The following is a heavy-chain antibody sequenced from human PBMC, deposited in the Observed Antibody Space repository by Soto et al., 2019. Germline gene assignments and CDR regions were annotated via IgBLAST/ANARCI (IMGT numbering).Heavy chain of an antibody. J-gene: IGHJ4*02. V-gene: IGHV3-23*01. D-gene: IGHD2-2*01. Sequence: GGSLRLSCAASGFTFSSNAMSWVRQAPGKGLEWVSAISSGGRTYYADSVKGRFTISRDNSRNTLYLQMNSLRAEDTAVYYCARVGCISSSCYGSDYWGQGTLVTVSS. CDR2: ISSGGRT. CDR3: ARVGCISSSCYGSDY. CDR1: GFTFSSNA.